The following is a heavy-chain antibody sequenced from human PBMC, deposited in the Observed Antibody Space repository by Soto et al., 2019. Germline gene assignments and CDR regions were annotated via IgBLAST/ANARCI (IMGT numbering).Heavy chain of an antibody. CDR3: AIVAYCGGDCYRGFDP. D-gene: IGHD2-21*02. CDR1: GGSISSGGYS. CDR2: IYHSGST. V-gene: IGHV4-30-2*01. Sequence: QLQLQESGSGLVKPSQTLSLTCAVSGGSISSGGYSWSWIRQPPGKGLEWIGYIYHSGSTYYNPSLQSRFTISVDRSKNQFSLKLSSVTAADTAVYYCAIVAYCGGDCYRGFDPWGQGTLVTVSS. J-gene: IGHJ5*02.